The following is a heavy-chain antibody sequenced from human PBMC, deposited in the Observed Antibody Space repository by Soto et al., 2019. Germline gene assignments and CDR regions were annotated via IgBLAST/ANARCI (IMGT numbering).Heavy chain of an antibody. V-gene: IGHV1-3*01. Sequence: ASVKVSCKASGYTFTSYAMHWVRQAPGQRLEWMGWINAGNGNTKYSQKFQGRVTITRDTSASTAYMELSSLRSEDTAVYYCARVSRGYCSGGSCYHFDYWGQGTLVTVSS. CDR3: ARVSRGYCSGGSCYHFDY. CDR1: GYTFTSYA. D-gene: IGHD2-15*01. CDR2: INAGNGNT. J-gene: IGHJ4*02.